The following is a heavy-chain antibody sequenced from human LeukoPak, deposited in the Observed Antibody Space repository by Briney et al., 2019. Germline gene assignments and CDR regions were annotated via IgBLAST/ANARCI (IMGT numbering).Heavy chain of an antibody. CDR3: ARGIVVPAASFYYYGMDV. V-gene: IGHV1-69*04. Sequence: SVTVSCKASGGTFSSYAISWVRPAPGQGLEWMGRIIPILGIANYAQKFQGRVTITADKSTSTAYMELSSLRSEDTAVYYCARGIVVPAASFYYYGMDVWGQGTTVTVSS. CDR2: IIPILGIA. CDR1: GGTFSSYA. J-gene: IGHJ6*02. D-gene: IGHD2-2*01.